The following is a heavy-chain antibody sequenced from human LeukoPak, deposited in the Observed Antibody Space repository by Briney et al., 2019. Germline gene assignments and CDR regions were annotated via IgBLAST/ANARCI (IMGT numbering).Heavy chain of an antibody. V-gene: IGHV4-31*03. Sequence: PSQTLSLTCTVSGGSISSGGYYWSWIRQHPGKGLEWIGYIYYSGSTYYNPSLKSRVTISVDTSKNQFSLKLSSVTAADTAVYYCARSARGYGSGTIDYWGQGTPVTVSS. CDR3: ARSARGYGSGTIDY. CDR1: GGSISSGGYY. CDR2: IYYSGST. D-gene: IGHD3-10*01. J-gene: IGHJ4*02.